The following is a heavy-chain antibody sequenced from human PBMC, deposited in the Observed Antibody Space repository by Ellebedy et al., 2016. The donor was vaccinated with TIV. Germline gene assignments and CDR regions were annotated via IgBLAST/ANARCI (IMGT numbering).Heavy chain of an antibody. J-gene: IGHJ4*02. V-gene: IGHV3-33*01. D-gene: IGHD4-23*01. CDR1: GFTFSSYG. CDR2: IWSDGTTK. Sequence: GGSLRLSXAASGFTFSSYGMHWVRQAAGKGLEWVAVIWSDGTTKYYSDSVKGRFTISRDNSKNTLYLQMNSLRAEDTAVYYCAREIIYGGYYFDYWGQGTLVTVSS. CDR3: AREIIYGGYYFDY.